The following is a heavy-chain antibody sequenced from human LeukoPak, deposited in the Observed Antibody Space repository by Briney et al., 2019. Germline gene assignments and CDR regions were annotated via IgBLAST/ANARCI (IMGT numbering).Heavy chain of an antibody. CDR2: INPNSGGT. CDR1: GYTFTGQY. D-gene: IGHD3-22*01. CDR3: AREMRLTMIVVVNWFDP. Sequence: ASVKVSCKASGYTFTGQYLHWVRQAPGQGLEWMGWINPNSGGTNYAQKFQGRVTMTRDTSISTAYMELSRLRSDDTAVYYCAREMRLTMIVVVNWFDPWGQGTLVTASS. J-gene: IGHJ5*02. V-gene: IGHV1-2*02.